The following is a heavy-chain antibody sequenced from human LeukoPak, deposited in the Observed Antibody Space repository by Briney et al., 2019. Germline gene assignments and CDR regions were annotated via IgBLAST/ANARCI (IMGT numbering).Heavy chain of an antibody. V-gene: IGHV3-30*18. D-gene: IGHD6-13*01. CDR1: GFSFNKYG. Sequence: GRSLRLSCAASGFSFNKYGMHWVRQIAGKGLEWVAVISYDGSNKYYADSVKGRFTISRDNSKNTLYLQMNSLRAEDTAVYYCAKPGRLYSSSSAYFDYWGQGTLVTVSS. J-gene: IGHJ4*02. CDR3: AKPGRLYSSSSAYFDY. CDR2: ISYDGSNK.